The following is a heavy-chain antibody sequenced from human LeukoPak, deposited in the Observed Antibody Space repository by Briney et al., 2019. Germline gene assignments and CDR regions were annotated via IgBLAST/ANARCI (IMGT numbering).Heavy chain of an antibody. J-gene: IGHJ4*02. CDR3: AKGNFRGYSGYDVAPFDY. CDR1: GFTFSSYA. D-gene: IGHD5-12*01. Sequence: GGSLRLSCAASGFTFSSYAMSWVRQAPGKGLEWVSVISGSGSTIYYADSVKGRFTISRDNSKNTLYLQMNSLRAEDTAVYYCAKGNFRGYSGYDVAPFDYWGQGTLVTVSS. V-gene: IGHV3-23*01. CDR2: ISGSGSTI.